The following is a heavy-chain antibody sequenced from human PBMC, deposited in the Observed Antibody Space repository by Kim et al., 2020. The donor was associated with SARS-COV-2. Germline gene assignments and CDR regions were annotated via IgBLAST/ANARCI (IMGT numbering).Heavy chain of an antibody. D-gene: IGHD6-13*01. CDR3: ARGRAAYYYGMDV. V-gene: IGHV4-34*01. Sequence: SETLSLTCAVYGGSFSGYYWSWIRQPPGKGLEWIGEINHSGSTNYNPSLKSRVTISVDTSKNQFSLKLSSVTAADTAVYYCARGRAAYYYGMDVWGQGTTVTVSS. CDR2: INHSGST. CDR1: GGSFSGYY. J-gene: IGHJ6*02.